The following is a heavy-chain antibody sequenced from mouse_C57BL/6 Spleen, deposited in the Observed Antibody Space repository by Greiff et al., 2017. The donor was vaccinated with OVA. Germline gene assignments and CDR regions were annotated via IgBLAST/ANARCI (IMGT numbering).Heavy chain of an antibody. CDR3: TRAAYYDYDYAMDY. CDR1: GFTFSSYA. V-gene: IGHV5-9-1*02. J-gene: IGHJ4*01. Sequence: EVKLQESGEGLVKPGGSLKLSCAASGFTFSSYAMSWVRQTPEKRLEWVAYISSGGDYIYYADTVKGRFTISRDNARNTLYLHMSSLKSEDTAMYYCTRAAYYDYDYAMDYWGQGTSVTVSS. D-gene: IGHD2-4*01. CDR2: ISSGGDYI.